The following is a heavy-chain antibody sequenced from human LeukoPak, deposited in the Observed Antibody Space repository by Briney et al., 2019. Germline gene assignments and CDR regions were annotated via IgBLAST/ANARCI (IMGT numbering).Heavy chain of an antibody. V-gene: IGHV4-39*01. CDR3: ARGQYYYDSSGSSLFDY. CDR2: IYYSGST. D-gene: IGHD3-22*01. CDR1: GGSISSSSYY. J-gene: IGHJ4*02. Sequence: SETLSLTCTASGGSISSSSYYWGWIRQPPGKGLEWIGSIYYSGSTYYNPSLKSRVTISVDTSKNQFSLKLSSVTAADTAVYYCARGQYYYDSSGSSLFDYWGQGTLVTVSS.